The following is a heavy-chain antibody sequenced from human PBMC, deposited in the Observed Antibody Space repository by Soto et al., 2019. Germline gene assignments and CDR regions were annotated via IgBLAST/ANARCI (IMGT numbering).Heavy chain of an antibody. CDR3: ARTYYYDSSGYSESNWFDP. V-gene: IGHV4-30-2*01. D-gene: IGHD3-22*01. CDR2: IYHSGST. CDR1: GGSISSGGYS. J-gene: IGHJ5*02. Sequence: PSETLSLTCAVSGGSISSGGYSWSWIRQPPGKGLEWIGYIYHSGSTYYNPSLKSRVTISVDRSKNQFSLKLSSVTAADTAVYYCARTYYYDSSGYSESNWFDPWGQGTLVTVSS.